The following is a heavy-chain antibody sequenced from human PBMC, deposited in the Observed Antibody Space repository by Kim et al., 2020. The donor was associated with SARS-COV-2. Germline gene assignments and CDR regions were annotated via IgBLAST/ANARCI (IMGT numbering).Heavy chain of an antibody. Sequence: GGSLRLSCAASGFTFSNYDMYWVRQAPGKGLEYVSIISSDGGSTFYADSVKGRFTLSRDNSKNTLYLQMGSLRAEDMAVYYCTRGFSGSYYDWGQGTLVIVSS. V-gene: IGHV3-64*02. CDR1: GFTFSNYD. CDR3: TRGFSGSYYD. D-gene: IGHD1-26*01. J-gene: IGHJ4*02. CDR2: ISSDGGST.